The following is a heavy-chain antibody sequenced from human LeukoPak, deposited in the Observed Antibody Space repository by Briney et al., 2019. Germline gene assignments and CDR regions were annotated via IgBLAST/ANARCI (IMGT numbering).Heavy chain of an antibody. J-gene: IGHJ4*02. CDR1: GYTFSNYG. Sequence: ASVKVSCKASGYTFSNYGISGVRQAPGQGLEWMGWVSPYNGKTDFARKFQGRVTMTTDTSTTTAYMELRSLRSDDTAVYYCAKGGAYSLFDYWGQGTLVTVSS. D-gene: IGHD5-18*01. CDR3: AKGGAYSLFDY. V-gene: IGHV1-18*01. CDR2: VSPYNGKT.